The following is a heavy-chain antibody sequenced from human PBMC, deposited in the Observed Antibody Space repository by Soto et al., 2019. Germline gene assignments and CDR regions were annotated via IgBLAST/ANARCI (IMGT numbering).Heavy chain of an antibody. CDR2: ISGRGVGT. Sequence: GGSLRLSCAASRFNFSRYSMSWVRQAPGHGLVWVSTISGRGVGTYYADSVKGRFIISRDNSKNTLSCQMNSLRVEDTAVYFCAKCLATVEWDFEYWGQGILDTVSS. CDR3: AKCLATVEWDFEY. V-gene: IGHV3-23*01. D-gene: IGHD5-12*01. J-gene: IGHJ4*02. CDR1: RFNFSRYS.